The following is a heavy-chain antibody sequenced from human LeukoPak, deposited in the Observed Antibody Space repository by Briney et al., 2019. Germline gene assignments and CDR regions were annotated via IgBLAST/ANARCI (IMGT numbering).Heavy chain of an antibody. Sequence: PSETLSLTCAVYGGSFSGYYWSWIRQPPGKGLEWIGEINHSGSTNYNPSLKSRVTISVDTSKNQFSLKLSSVTAADTAVYYCARLGDYGDAHFDYWGQGTLATVSS. CDR2: INHSGST. CDR1: GGSFSGYY. J-gene: IGHJ4*02. V-gene: IGHV4-34*01. CDR3: ARLGDYGDAHFDY. D-gene: IGHD4-17*01.